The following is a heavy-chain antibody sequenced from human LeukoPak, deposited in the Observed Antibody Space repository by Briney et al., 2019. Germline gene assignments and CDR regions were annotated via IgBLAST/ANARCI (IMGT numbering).Heavy chain of an antibody. CDR2: ITYDGSNK. V-gene: IGHV3-30*18. CDR1: GFTFSSYG. J-gene: IGHJ5*02. D-gene: IGHD2-15*01. Sequence: GGSLRLSCAASGFTFSSYGMHWVRQAPGKGLEWVAVITYDGSNKYYADSVKGRFTISRDNSKNTLYLQMNSLRAEDTAVYCCAKDPGDQLLLRWFDPWGQGTLVTVSS. CDR3: AKDPGDQLLLRWFDP.